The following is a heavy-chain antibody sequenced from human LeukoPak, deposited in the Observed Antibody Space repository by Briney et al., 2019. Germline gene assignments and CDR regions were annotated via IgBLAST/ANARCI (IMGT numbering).Heavy chain of an antibody. Sequence: PSETLSLTCTVSGGSISNNYWSWIRQPPGKGLEWFGYIYSSGSTNYNPSLKNRVTISVDTSKNQFSLKLTSVTAADTAVYYCARVFSPGYSDYWGQGTLVTASS. V-gene: IGHV4-59*01. CDR1: GGSISNNY. D-gene: IGHD5-18*01. CDR2: IYSSGST. J-gene: IGHJ4*02. CDR3: ARVFSPGYSDY.